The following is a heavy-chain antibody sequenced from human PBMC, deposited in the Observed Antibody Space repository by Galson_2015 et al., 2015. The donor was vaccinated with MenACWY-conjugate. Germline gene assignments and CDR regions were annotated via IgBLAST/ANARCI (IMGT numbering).Heavy chain of an antibody. V-gene: IGHV3-49*03. CDR3: TRDISAEVVAGYYFDY. J-gene: IGHJ4*02. CDR1: GFTFGDYA. D-gene: IGHD2-15*01. CDR2: IRSKAYGGTT. Sequence: SLRLSCAASGFTFGDYAMSWFRQAPGKGLEWVGFIRSKAYGGTTEYAASVKGRFTISKDDSKSIAYLQMNSLKTEGTAVYYCTRDISAEVVAGYYFDYWGQGTLVTVSS.